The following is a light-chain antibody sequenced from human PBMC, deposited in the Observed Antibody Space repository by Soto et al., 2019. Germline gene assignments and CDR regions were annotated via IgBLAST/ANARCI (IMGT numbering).Light chain of an antibody. CDR2: DVS. V-gene: IGLV2-14*03. Sequence: QSALTQPASVSGSPGQSITISCTGTSSDIGGLNSVSWYQQHPGKAPKLMIYDVSNRPSGISDRFSGSKSGNTTSLTISGLQAEDEADYYCSTYTRSNRVFGGGTKLTVL. CDR1: SSDIGGLNS. CDR3: STYTRSNRV. J-gene: IGLJ3*02.